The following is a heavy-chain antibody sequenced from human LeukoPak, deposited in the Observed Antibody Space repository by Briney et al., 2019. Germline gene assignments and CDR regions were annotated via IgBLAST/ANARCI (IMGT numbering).Heavy chain of an antibody. V-gene: IGHV4-59*01. CDR1: GGSISSYY. CDR2: IHYSGST. J-gene: IGHJ4*02. D-gene: IGHD6-6*01. Sequence: RSSETLSLTCTVSGGSISSYYWSWIRQPPGKGLEWIGYIHYSGSTNYNPSLKSRVTISVDTSKNQFSLKLSSVTAADTAVYYCARVKWGIAARLRYFDYWGQGTLVTVSS. CDR3: ARVKWGIAARLRYFDY.